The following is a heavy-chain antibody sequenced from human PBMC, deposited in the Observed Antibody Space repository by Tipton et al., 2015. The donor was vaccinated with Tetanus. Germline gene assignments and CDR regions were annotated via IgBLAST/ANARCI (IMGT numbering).Heavy chain of an antibody. CDR3: ARGTPDIVVVPAAIRGFDP. CDR1: GGSISSGGYY. J-gene: IGHJ5*02. V-gene: IGHV4-31*03. CDR2: IYYSGST. Sequence: TLSLTCTVSGGSISSGGYYWSWIRQHPGKGLEWIGYIYYSGSTYYNPSLKSRVTISVDTSKNQFSLKLSSVTAADTAVYYCARGTPDIVVVPAAIRGFDPWGQGTLVTVSS. D-gene: IGHD2-2*01.